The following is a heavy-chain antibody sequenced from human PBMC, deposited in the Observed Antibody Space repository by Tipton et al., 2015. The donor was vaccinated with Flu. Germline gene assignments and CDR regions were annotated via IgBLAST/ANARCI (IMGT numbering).Heavy chain of an antibody. CDR1: GYTFTSYH. V-gene: IGHV1-18*01. D-gene: IGHD6-19*01. J-gene: IGHJ5*01. CDR3: ARGRSSGRELWFDS. Sequence: QVQLVQSGTELKKPGASVKVSCKASGYTFTSYHISWARQAPGQGLEWMGWISAYTGNTKYAEKVQGRVSMTTDASTSTGYMELRSLRSDDTAIYFCARGRSSGRELWFDSWGQGTLVTVSS. CDR2: ISAYTGNT.